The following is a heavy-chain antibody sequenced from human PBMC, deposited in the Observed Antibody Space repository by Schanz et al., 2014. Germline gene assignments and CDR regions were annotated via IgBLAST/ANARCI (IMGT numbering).Heavy chain of an antibody. CDR2: ISGSGGST. V-gene: IGHV3-23*04. CDR1: GFTFSSYA. J-gene: IGHJ3*02. Sequence: EVHLVESGGGLVQPGGSLRLSCTASGFTFSSYAMSWVRQAPGKGLEWVSAISGSGGSTYYADSVKGRFTISRDNSKNTLYLQMNSLRAEDTAVYYCAKGRFGELSAFDIWGQGTMVTVSS. CDR3: AKGRFGELSAFDI. D-gene: IGHD3-10*01.